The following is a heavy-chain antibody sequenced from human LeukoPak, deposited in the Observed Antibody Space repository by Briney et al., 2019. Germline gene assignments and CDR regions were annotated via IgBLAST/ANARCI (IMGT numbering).Heavy chain of an antibody. CDR2: ISPKSDFI. D-gene: IGHD2-2*01. J-gene: IGHJ5*02. CDR1: GFSFNYYD. CDR3: ARADCSSSTCYLRRSWFDP. V-gene: IGHV3-21*01. Sequence: PGGSLKLSCAGSGFSFNYYDMNWVRQAPGNGLEWVSSISPKSDFIYYSDSVRGRFTISRDNAENSLYLQMNSLRAEDTAVYYCARADCSSSTCYLRRSWFDPWGQGTLVTVSS.